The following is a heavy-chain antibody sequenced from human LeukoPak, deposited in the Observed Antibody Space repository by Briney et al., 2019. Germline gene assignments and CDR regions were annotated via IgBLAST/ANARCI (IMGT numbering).Heavy chain of an antibody. CDR3: ARARYYDSSGSKAVYFDY. CDR1: GGSISSSSYY. Sequence: SETLSLTCTVSGGSISSSSYYWGWIRQPPGKGLEWIGSIYYSGSTYYNPSLKSRVTISVDTSKNQFSLKLSSVTAADTAVYYCARARYYDSSGSKAVYFDYWGQGTLVTVSS. V-gene: IGHV4-39*07. D-gene: IGHD3-22*01. CDR2: IYYSGST. J-gene: IGHJ4*02.